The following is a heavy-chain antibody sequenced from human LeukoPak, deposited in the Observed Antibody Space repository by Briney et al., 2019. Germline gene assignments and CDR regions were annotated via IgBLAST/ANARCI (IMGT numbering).Heavy chain of an antibody. CDR2: SYHTGST. CDR3: ATGYSSTWYYFDY. D-gene: IGHD6-13*01. V-gene: IGHV4-59*01. J-gene: IGHJ4*02. Sequence: SETLSLTCTAPGDSISSYYWSWIRQPSGKGLEWIGYSYHTGSTNYNPSLKSRVTISVDTSKNQFSLKLSSVTAGATAVYYCATGYSSTWYYFDYWGQGTLVTVSS. CDR1: GDSISSYY.